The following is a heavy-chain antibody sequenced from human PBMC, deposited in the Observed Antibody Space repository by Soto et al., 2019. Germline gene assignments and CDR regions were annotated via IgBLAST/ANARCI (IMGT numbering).Heavy chain of an antibody. CDR3: ARSVDYDFWSGYYYYYYMDV. CDR2: ISAYNGNT. CDR1: GYTLTSYG. J-gene: IGHJ6*03. D-gene: IGHD3-3*01. V-gene: IGHV1-18*01. Sequence: ASVKVSCKASGYTLTSYGISGVRQAPGQGLEWMGWISAYNGNTNYAQKLQGRVTMTTDTSTSTAYMELRSLRSDDTAVYYCARSVDYDFWSGYYYYYYMDVWGKGTTVTVS.